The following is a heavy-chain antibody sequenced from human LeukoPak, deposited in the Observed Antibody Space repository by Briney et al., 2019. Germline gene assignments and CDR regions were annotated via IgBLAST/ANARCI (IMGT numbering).Heavy chain of an antibody. CDR3: ARVVIVATILYYFDY. CDR1: GGSISSSNW. CDR2: IYHSGST. J-gene: IGHJ4*02. V-gene: IGHV4-4*02. D-gene: IGHD5-12*01. Sequence: SETLSLTCAVSGGSISSSNWWSWVRQPPGKGLEWIGEIYHSGSTNYNPSLKSRVTISVDKSKNQFSLKLSSVTAADTAVYYCARVVIVATILYYFDYWGQGTLVTVSS.